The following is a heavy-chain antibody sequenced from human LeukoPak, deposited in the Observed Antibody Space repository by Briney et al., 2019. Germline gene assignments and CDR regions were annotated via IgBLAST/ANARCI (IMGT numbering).Heavy chain of an antibody. Sequence: PGGSLRLSCAASGFTFTNHWMHWVRQAPGKGLVWVSRINERGRDTMYADSVKGRFSISRDNAKNTVNLQMNSLIAEDTGVYYCVRDEALWRLDYWGQGTLVTVSS. V-gene: IGHV3-74*03. J-gene: IGHJ4*02. CDR1: GFTFTNHW. D-gene: IGHD2-21*01. CDR3: VRDEALWRLDY. CDR2: INERGRDT.